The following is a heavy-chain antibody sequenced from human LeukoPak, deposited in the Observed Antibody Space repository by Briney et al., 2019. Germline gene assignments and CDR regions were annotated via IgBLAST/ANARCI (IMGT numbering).Heavy chain of an antibody. CDR1: GGSISSYY. V-gene: IGHV4-59*01. CDR3: AGEGYYDSSGQAY. D-gene: IGHD3-22*01. J-gene: IGHJ4*02. Sequence: PSETLSLTCTVSGGSISSYYWSWIRQPPGKGLEWIGYIYYSGSTNYNPSLKSRVTISVDTSKNQFSLKLSSVTAADTAVYYCAGEGYYDSSGQAYWGQGTLVTVSS. CDR2: IYYSGST.